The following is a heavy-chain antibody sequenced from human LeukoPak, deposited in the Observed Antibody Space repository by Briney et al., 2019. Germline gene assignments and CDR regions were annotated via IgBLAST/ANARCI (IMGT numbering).Heavy chain of an antibody. Sequence: GRSLRLSCAASGFTFDDYAMHWVRQAPGKGLEWVSGISWNSGSIGYADSVKGRLTISRDNSKNTLYLHMTGLRAEDTAVYYCRVSDDAFDIWGQGTMVTVS. V-gene: IGHV3-9*01. J-gene: IGHJ3*02. CDR2: ISWNSGSI. CDR1: GFTFDDYA. D-gene: IGHD3-3*01. CDR3: RVSDDAFDI.